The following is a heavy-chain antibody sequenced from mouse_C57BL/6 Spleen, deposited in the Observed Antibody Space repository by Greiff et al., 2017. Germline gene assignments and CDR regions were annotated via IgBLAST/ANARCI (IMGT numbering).Heavy chain of an antibody. Sequence: VQLLQPGAELVKPGASVKLSCKASGYTFPSYWMQWVKQRPGQGLEWIGEIDPSDSYTNYNQKFKGKATLTVDTSSSAVYMQLSSLTSEDSAVYYCASRGNHCYGSSYGRDYYAMDYWGQGTSVTVSS. CDR1: GYTFPSYW. V-gene: IGHV1-50*01. J-gene: IGHJ4*01. CDR2: IDPSDSYT. CDR3: ASRGNHCYGSSYGRDYYAMDY. D-gene: IGHD1-1*01.